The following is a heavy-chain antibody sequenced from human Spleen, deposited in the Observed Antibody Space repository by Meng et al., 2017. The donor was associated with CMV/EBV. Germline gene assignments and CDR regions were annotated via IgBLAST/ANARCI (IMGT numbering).Heavy chain of an antibody. V-gene: IGHV4-39*07. D-gene: IGHD3-22*01. CDR3: ARGITMIVVRAPDY. Sequence: QLQLQESGPGLVKPSETLSLTCPLSGGSISSSSYYWGWIRQPPGKGLEWIGSIYYSGSTYYNPSLKSRVTISVDTSKNQFSLKLSSVTAADTAVYYCARGITMIVVRAPDYWGQGTLVTVSS. CDR2: IYYSGST. J-gene: IGHJ4*02. CDR1: GGSISSSSYY.